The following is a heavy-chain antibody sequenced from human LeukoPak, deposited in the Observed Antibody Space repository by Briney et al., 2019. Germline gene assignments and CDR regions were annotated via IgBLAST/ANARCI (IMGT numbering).Heavy chain of an antibody. J-gene: IGHJ6*02. CDR2: VNRDGSET. CDR3: ARNNGMDV. V-gene: IGHV3-7*03. Sequence: PGGSLRLSCAVSGFTLSNHWMTWVRQVPGRGPEWVANVNRDGSETYYLDSVKGRFTISRDNAKNSLYLQMNSLRAEDTALYHCARNNGMDVWGQGTTVIVSS. CDR1: GFTLSNHW.